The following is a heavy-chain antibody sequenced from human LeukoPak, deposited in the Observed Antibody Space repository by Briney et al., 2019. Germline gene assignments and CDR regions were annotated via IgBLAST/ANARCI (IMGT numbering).Heavy chain of an antibody. CDR2: INHSGST. CDR1: GGSFSGCY. V-gene: IGHV4-34*01. Sequence: SETLSLTCAVYGGSFSGCYWSWIRQPPGKGLEWIGEINHSGSTNYNPSLKSRVTISVDTSKNQFSLKLSSVTAADTAVYYCARSDSSGLGDAFDIWGQGTMVTVSS. D-gene: IGHD3-22*01. J-gene: IGHJ3*02. CDR3: ARSDSSGLGDAFDI.